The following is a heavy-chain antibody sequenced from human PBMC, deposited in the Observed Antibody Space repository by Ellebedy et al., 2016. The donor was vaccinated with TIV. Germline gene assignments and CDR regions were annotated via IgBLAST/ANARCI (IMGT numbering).Heavy chain of an antibody. CDR1: GFTFSSYA. D-gene: IGHD6-13*01. J-gene: IGHJ3*02. CDR2: IWYDGSNK. CDR3: ARPELAAAGTGDAFDI. V-gene: IGHV3-33*08. Sequence: PGGSLRLSCAASGFTFSSYAMHWVRQAPGKGLEWVAVIWYDGSNKYYADSVKGRFTISRDNSKNTLYLQMNSLRAEDTAVYYCARPELAAAGTGDAFDIWGQGTMVTVSS.